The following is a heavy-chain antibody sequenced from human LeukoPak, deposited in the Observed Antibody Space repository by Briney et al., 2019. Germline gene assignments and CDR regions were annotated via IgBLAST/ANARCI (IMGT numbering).Heavy chain of an antibody. Sequence: GGSLRLSCAASGFTFSSYSINWVRQAPGKGLEWVSSISSTGRYIDYADSVKGRFTISRDTAKNSLYLQMNSLRDEDTAVYYCARDDYGGYYFDYWGQGTLVTVSS. CDR2: ISSTGRYI. D-gene: IGHD4-23*01. CDR1: GFTFSSYS. J-gene: IGHJ4*02. CDR3: ARDDYGGYYFDY. V-gene: IGHV3-21*01.